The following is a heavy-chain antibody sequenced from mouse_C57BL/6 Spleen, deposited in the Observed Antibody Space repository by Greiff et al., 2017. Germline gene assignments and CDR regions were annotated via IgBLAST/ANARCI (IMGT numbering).Heavy chain of an antibody. V-gene: IGHV1-52*01. CDR1: GYTFTSYW. Sequence: QVQLQQPGAELVRPGSSVKLSCKASGYTFTSYWMHWVKQRPIQGLEWIGNIDPSDSETHYNQKFKDKATLTVDKSSSTAYMHLSSLTSEDSAVYYCARKNYDVFDYWGQGTTLTVSS. D-gene: IGHD2-4*01. CDR2: IDPSDSET. CDR3: ARKNYDVFDY. J-gene: IGHJ2*01.